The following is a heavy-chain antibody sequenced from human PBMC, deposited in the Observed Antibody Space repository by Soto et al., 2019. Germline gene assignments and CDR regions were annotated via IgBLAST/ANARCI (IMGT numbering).Heavy chain of an antibody. J-gene: IGHJ4*02. CDR3: ARQEGYRIAVAGVDY. CDR1: GGSISSSSYY. V-gene: IGHV4-39*01. Sequence: LTCTVSGGSISSSSYYWGWIRQPPGKGLEWIGSIYYSGSTYYNPSLKSRVTISVDTSKNQFSLKLSSVTAADTAVYYCARQEGYRIAVAGVDYWGQGTLVTVSS. CDR2: IYYSGST. D-gene: IGHD6-19*01.